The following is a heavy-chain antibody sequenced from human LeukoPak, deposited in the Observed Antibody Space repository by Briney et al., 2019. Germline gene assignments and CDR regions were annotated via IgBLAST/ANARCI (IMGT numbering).Heavy chain of an antibody. CDR1: GFSFGTYG. CDR3: AGRRGSSFDY. Sequence: GGSLRLSCAASGFSFGTYGMHWVRQAPGKGLEWVSTLFGGDTIDYTDSVKGRFTISRDNSGNTLYLQMNNLRADDTAVYYCAGRRGSSFDYWGRGTQVIVSS. CDR2: LFGGDTI. J-gene: IGHJ4*02. D-gene: IGHD1-26*01. V-gene: IGHV3-53*01.